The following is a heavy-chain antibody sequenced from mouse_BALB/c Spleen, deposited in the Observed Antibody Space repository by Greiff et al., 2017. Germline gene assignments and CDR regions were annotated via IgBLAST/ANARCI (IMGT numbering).Heavy chain of an antibody. Sequence: DVQLQESGPGLVKPSQSLSLTCTVTDYSITSDYAWNWIRQFPGNKLEWMGYISYSGSTSYNPSLKSRISITRDTSKNQFFLQLNSVTTEDTATYYCAREGLLLRSFWFAYWGQGTLVTVSA. CDR3: AREGLLLRSFWFAY. CDR1: DYSITSDYA. D-gene: IGHD1-1*01. V-gene: IGHV3-2*02. CDR2: ISYSGST. J-gene: IGHJ3*01.